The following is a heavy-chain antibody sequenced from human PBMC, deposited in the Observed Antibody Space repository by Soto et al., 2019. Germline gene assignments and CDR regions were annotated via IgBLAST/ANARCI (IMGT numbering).Heavy chain of an antibody. CDR1: GFTFSGIS. Sequence: LRLSCAASGFTFSGISMNWVRQAPGKGLEWVSSVTSSPSSMFYADSVKGRFTISRDDAKDSLFLQMNSLRADDTAVYYCAREADFASSGYVLDYWGLGSLVTVSS. J-gene: IGHJ4*02. CDR3: AREADFASSGYVLDY. D-gene: IGHD3-22*01. V-gene: IGHV3-21*01. CDR2: VTSSPSSM.